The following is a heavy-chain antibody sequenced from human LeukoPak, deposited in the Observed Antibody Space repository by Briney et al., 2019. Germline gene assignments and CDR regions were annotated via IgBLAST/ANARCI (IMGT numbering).Heavy chain of an antibody. J-gene: IGHJ3*02. V-gene: IGHV3-30*03. CDR1: GFTFSSYG. CDR3: ARSSSGWYNDAFDI. Sequence: PGGSLRLSCEASGFTFSSYGMHWVRQAPSKGLEWVAVISYDGSNKYYADSVKGRFTISRDNSKNTLYLQMNSLRAEDTAVYYCARSSSGWYNDAFDIWGQGTMVTVSS. CDR2: ISYDGSNK. D-gene: IGHD6-19*01.